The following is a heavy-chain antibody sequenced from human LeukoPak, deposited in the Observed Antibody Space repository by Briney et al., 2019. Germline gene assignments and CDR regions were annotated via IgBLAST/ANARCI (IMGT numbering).Heavy chain of an antibody. V-gene: IGHV3-7*01. D-gene: IGHD1-26*01. Sequence: GGSLRLPCVASGFRFRNYWMAWVRHAPGRGLEWVANINEDGNEKYYLDSVRGRFIISRDNARNSLFLQMNSLRGEDTGVYYCVRELVVGPAEYFQSWGQGTLVAVSS. J-gene: IGHJ1*01. CDR3: VRELVVGPAEYFQS. CDR2: INEDGNEK. CDR1: GFRFRNYW.